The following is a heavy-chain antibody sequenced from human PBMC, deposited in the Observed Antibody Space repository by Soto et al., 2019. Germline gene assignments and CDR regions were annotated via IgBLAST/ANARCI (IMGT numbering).Heavy chain of an antibody. CDR1: GFTFGDYA. CDR3: TRAPGGSFYWYFDL. D-gene: IGHD1-26*01. CDR2: IRSKAYGGTT. V-gene: IGHV3-49*03. Sequence: GGSLRLSCTASGFTFGDYAMSWFRQAPGKGLEWVGFIRSKAYGGTTEYAASVKGRFTISRDDSKSIAYLQMNSLKTEDTAVYYCTRAPGGSFYWYFDLWGRGTLVTVSS. J-gene: IGHJ2*01.